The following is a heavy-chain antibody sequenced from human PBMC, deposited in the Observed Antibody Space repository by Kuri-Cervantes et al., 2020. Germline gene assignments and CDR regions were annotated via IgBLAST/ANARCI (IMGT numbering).Heavy chain of an antibody. CDR3: ATVPRYDILTGYNWTDY. Sequence: ASVKVSCKVSGYTLTELSMHWVRQAPGKGLEWMGGFDPEDGETIYAQKFQGRVTMTEDTATDTAYMELSNLRSEDTAVYYCATVPRYDILTGYNWTDYWGQGTLVTVSS. D-gene: IGHD3-9*01. CDR1: GYTLTELS. V-gene: IGHV1-24*01. CDR2: FDPEDGET. J-gene: IGHJ4*02.